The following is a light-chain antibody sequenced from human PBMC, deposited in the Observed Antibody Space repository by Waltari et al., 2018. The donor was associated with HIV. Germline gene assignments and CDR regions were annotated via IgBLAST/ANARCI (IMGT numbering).Light chain of an antibody. CDR3: QSLDSVVTSSV. J-gene: IGLJ2*01. CDR2: EST. V-gene: IGLV1-40*01. Sequence: QSMLTQPPSVSGAPGQRVTIPCSGSSSNIGARYDVHWYQHIPGTAPKPLIYESTNRPSGVPDRFSASTSGTSASLAITGLQAEDEADYYCQSLDSVVTSSVFGGGTKLTVL. CDR1: SSNIGARYD.